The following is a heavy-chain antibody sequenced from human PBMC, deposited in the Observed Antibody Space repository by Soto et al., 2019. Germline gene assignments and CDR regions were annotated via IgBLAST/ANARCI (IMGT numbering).Heavy chain of an antibody. CDR2: IKSKTDGGTT. CDR1: GFTFSNAW. V-gene: IGHV3-15*07. Sequence: PGGSLRLSCAASGFTFSNAWMNWVRQAPGKGLEWVGRIKSKTDGGTTDYAAPVKGRFTISRDDSKNTLYLQMNSLKTQDTAVYYCTTTTGIVATISPAYYYGMDVWGQGTTVTVSS. D-gene: IGHD5-12*01. J-gene: IGHJ6*02. CDR3: TTTTGIVATISPAYYYGMDV.